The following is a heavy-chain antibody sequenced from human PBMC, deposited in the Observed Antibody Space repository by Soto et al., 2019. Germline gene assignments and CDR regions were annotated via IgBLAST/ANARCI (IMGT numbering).Heavy chain of an antibody. CDR1: GGSISSYY. CDR3: ARDGGYSSSWYGPLGEYGMDV. V-gene: IGHV4-59*01. Sequence: SDTLSLTCTVSGGSISSYYWSGNRQPPGKGLEWIGYIYYSGSTNYNPSLKSRVTISVDTSKNQFSLKLSSVTAADTAVYYCARDGGYSSSWYGPLGEYGMDVWGQGTTVTVSS. CDR2: IYYSGST. J-gene: IGHJ6*02. D-gene: IGHD6-13*01.